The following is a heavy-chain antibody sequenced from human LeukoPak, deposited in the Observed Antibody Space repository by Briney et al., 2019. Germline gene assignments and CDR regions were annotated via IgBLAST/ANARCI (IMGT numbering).Heavy chain of an antibody. Sequence: HSGGSLRLSCAASGFTVSSNYMNWVRQAPGKGLEWVSGITGNGGTTYYADSVKGRFTISRDNAKNSLYLQMNSLRAEDTALYYCAKAQPDSSGLPDWGQGTLVTVSS. J-gene: IGHJ4*02. CDR3: AKAQPDSSGLPD. V-gene: IGHV3-23*01. CDR1: GFTVSSNY. D-gene: IGHD3-22*01. CDR2: ITGNGGTT.